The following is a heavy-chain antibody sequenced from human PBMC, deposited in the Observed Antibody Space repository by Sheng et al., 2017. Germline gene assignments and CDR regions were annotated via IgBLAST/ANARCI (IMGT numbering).Heavy chain of an antibody. V-gene: IGHV1-69*05. CDR3: ARFVQAVAGQGINWFDP. CDR2: IIPIFGTA. D-gene: IGHD6-19*01. Sequence: QVQLVQSGAEVKKPGSSVKVSCKASGGTFSSYAISWVRQAPGQGLEWMGGIIPIFGTANYAQKFQGRVTITTDESTSTAYMELSSLRSEDTAVYYCARFVQAVAGQGINWFDPWGQGTLVTVSS. CDR1: GGTFSSYA. J-gene: IGHJ5*02.